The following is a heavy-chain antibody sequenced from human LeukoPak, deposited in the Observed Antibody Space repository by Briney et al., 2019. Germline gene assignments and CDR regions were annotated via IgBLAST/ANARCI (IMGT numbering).Heavy chain of an antibody. CDR1: GGSMSSYY. CDR3: ARGRYGWLPFDY. CDR2: IYYSGST. Sequence: PSETLSLTCTVSGGSMSSYYWSWIRQPPGKGLEWIGYIYYSGSTNYNPSLKSRVTISVDTSKNQFTLKLSSATAADTAVYYCARGRYGWLPFDYWGQGTLVTVSS. J-gene: IGHJ4*02. D-gene: IGHD3-16*01. V-gene: IGHV4-59*01.